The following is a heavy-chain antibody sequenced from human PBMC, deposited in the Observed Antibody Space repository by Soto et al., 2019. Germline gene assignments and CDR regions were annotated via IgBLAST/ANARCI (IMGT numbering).Heavy chain of an antibody. CDR2: INHSGST. V-gene: IGHV4-34*01. D-gene: IGHD6-13*01. Sequence: PSETLSLTCAVYGGSFSGYYWSWIRQPPGKGLEWIGEINHSGSTNYNPSLKSRVTISVDTSKNQFSLKLSSVTAADTAVYYCARVGSSSWYDYYYYYGMDVWGQGTTVTVSS. CDR1: GGSFSGYY. CDR3: ARVGSSSWYDYYYYYGMDV. J-gene: IGHJ6*02.